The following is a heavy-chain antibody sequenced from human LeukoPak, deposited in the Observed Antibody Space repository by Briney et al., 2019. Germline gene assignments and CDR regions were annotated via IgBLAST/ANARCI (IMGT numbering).Heavy chain of an antibody. Sequence: SETLSLTGTGSGGSISSYYWSWIRQPPGKGLEWYGYIYYSGSNNYDPSLKSRVTISVDTSKNQFSLKLSSVTAADTAVYYCARGFYSSSWYGYWGQGTLVTVSS. CDR3: ARGFYSSSWYGY. D-gene: IGHD6-13*01. J-gene: IGHJ4*02. CDR2: IYYSGSN. V-gene: IGHV4-59*01. CDR1: GGSISSYY.